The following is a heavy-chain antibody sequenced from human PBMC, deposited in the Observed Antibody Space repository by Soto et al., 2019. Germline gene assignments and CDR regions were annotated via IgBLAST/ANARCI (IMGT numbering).Heavy chain of an antibody. D-gene: IGHD6-13*01. Sequence: ASVKVSCKASGYTFSTHAITWVRQAPGQGLEWMGWISAYNGDTNYAQKFQGRVTMTTDTSTSTAYMELRSLRSDDTAVYYCARLGSWKADYWGQGTLVTVSS. CDR1: GYTFSTHA. CDR2: ISAYNGDT. V-gene: IGHV1-18*01. CDR3: ARLGSWKADY. J-gene: IGHJ4*02.